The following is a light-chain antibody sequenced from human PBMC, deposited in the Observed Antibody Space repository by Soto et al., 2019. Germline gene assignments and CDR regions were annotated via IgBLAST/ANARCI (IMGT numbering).Light chain of an antibody. Sequence: QSALTQPPSASGSPGQSVTISCTGTSSDVGGYNYVSWYQQHPGKAPKLMIYEVSNRPSGVSNRFSGSKSGNTASLTISGLKTEDEADYYCQSYDSNAHWVFGGGTKVTVL. CDR3: QSYDSNAHWV. CDR1: SSDVGGYNY. CDR2: EVS. J-gene: IGLJ3*02. V-gene: IGLV2-14*01.